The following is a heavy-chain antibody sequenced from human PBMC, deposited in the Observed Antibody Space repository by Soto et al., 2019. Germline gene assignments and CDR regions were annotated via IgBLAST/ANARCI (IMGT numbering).Heavy chain of an antibody. CDR3: ARTYYDILTGYKGGVDV. D-gene: IGHD3-9*01. Sequence: ASVKVSCKASGYTFTGYYMHWVRQAPGQGLEWMGWINPNSGGTNYAQKFQGRVTMTRDTSISTAYMELSRLRSDDTAVYYCARTYYDILTGYKGGVDVWGQGTTVTVSS. J-gene: IGHJ6*02. CDR1: GYTFTGYY. V-gene: IGHV1-2*02. CDR2: INPNSGGT.